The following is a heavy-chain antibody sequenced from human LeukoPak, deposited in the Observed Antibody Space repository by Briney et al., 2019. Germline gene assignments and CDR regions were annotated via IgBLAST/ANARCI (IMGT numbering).Heavy chain of an antibody. V-gene: IGHV3-23*01. Sequence: GGSLRLSCAASRFTFSSYTMSWVRQAPGKGLEWVSTISGSGHSTFYTDSVKGRFTISRDNSKNTLYLQMSSLRAEDTAVYYCAKVPDTGYYSDYWGQGTLVTVSS. D-gene: IGHD2-15*01. CDR3: AKVPDTGYYSDY. J-gene: IGHJ4*02. CDR1: RFTFSSYT. CDR2: ISGSGHST.